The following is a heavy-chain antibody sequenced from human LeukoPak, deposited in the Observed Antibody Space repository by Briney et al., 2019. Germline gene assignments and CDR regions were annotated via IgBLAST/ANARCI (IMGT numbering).Heavy chain of an antibody. D-gene: IGHD3-10*01. J-gene: IGHJ4*02. CDR2: ISGSGGST. V-gene: IGHV3-23*01. CDR3: ARDRVVRGVITSYYFDY. Sequence: GGSLRLSCAASGFTFSSYAMSWVRQAPGKGLEWVSAISGSGGSTYYAESVKGRFTISRDNSKNTLYLQMNSLRAEDTAVYHCARDRVVRGVITSYYFDYWGQGTLVTVSS. CDR1: GFTFSSYA.